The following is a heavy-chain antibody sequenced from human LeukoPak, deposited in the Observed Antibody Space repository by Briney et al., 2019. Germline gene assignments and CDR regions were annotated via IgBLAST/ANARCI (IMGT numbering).Heavy chain of an antibody. CDR2: TYYRSKWYN. D-gene: IGHD2-8*02. Sequence: SQTLSLTCAISGDSVSSNSAAWNWIRQSPSRGLEWRGRTYYRSKWYNDYAVSEKSRITINPDTSKNQFSLQLNSVTPEDTAVYYCASGPGPPRAFDIWGQGTMVTVSS. CDR1: GDSVSSNSAA. J-gene: IGHJ3*02. V-gene: IGHV6-1*01. CDR3: ASGPGPPRAFDI.